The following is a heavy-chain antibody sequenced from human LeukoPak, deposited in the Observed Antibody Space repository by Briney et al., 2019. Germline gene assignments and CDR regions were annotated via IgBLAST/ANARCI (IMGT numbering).Heavy chain of an antibody. Sequence: SETLSLTCTVSGGSISNYYWSWIRQPPGKGLEWIAYIYYSGRTNYNPSLKSRVTISVDTSKNQFSLKLSSVTAADTAVYYCARSITSSWYGDFQHWGQGTLVTVSS. CDR2: IYYSGRT. D-gene: IGHD6-13*01. CDR1: GGSISNYY. J-gene: IGHJ1*01. CDR3: ARSITSSWYGDFQH. V-gene: IGHV4-59*01.